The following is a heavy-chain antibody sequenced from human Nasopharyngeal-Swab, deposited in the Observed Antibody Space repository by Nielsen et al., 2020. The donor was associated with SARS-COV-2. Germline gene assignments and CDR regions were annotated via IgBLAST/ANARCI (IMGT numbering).Heavy chain of an antibody. D-gene: IGHD1-26*01. J-gene: IGHJ4*02. CDR3: AKDVSFMSGTTYFDN. CDR2: ISGSGSYA. V-gene: IGHV3-23*01. CDR1: GFTFSTFG. Sequence: GESLKISCTASGFTFSTFGMSWVRQAPGKGLEWVSRISGSGSYADYADSVKGRFTISRDNAKNSLYLQLNSLRAEDTAIYYCAKDVSFMSGTTYFDNWGRGTPVTVSS.